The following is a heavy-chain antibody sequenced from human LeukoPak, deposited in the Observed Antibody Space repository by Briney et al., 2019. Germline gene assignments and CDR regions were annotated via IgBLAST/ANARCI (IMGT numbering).Heavy chain of an antibody. CDR1: GFTFNNYA. V-gene: IGHV3-23*01. D-gene: IGHD3-3*01. CDR2: ISGSGGTT. J-gene: IGHJ4*02. Sequence: GGSLRLSCAASGFTFNNYAMTWVRQAPGKGLEWVSSISGSGGTTYCADSVKGRFTISRDNSKNTLYLQMDSLRVEDTAVYYCAREWVTVFGGFDYWGQGTLVTVSS. CDR3: AREWVTVFGGFDY.